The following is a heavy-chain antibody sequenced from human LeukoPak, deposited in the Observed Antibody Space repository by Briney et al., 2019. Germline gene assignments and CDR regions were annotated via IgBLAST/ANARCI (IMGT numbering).Heavy chain of an antibody. J-gene: IGHJ4*02. CDR3: VRGVFDY. CDR1: GFTFSSYA. V-gene: IGHV3-64D*06. D-gene: IGHD3-10*02. CDR2: ISSNGGST. Sequence: PGGSLRLSCSASGFTFSSYAMHWVRQAPGKGLEYVSTISSNGGSTYYADSVKGRFTISRDNSKNMLYLQMSSLRTEDTAVFYCVRGVFDYWGREPWSPSPQ.